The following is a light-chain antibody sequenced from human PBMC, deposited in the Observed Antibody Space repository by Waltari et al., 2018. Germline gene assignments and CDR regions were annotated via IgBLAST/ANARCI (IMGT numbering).Light chain of an antibody. CDR1: HDVSNC. V-gene: IGKV1-NL1*01. CDR3: QQYYSFLYT. CDR2: SAS. Sequence: DIQMTQSPSSLSASVGDTVTITCRASHDVSNCLAWYQQTPGKAPKLLVYSASRLQSVLTSRFSDSGSGTDYTLTISNLQPEDVGTYYCQQYYSFLYTFGQGTKLEI. J-gene: IGKJ2*01.